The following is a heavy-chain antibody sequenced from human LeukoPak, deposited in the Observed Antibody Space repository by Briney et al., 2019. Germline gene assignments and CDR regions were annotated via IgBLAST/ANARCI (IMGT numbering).Heavy chain of an antibody. V-gene: IGHV3-30-3*01. D-gene: IGHD3-22*01. CDR3: ATHNYYDSSGYSVFAY. CDR1: GFTFSSYA. J-gene: IGHJ4*02. CDR2: ISYDGSNK. Sequence: GGSLRLSCAASGFTFSSYAMHWVRQAPVKGLEWVAVISYDGSNKYYADSVKGRFTISRDNSKNTLYLQMNSLRAEDTAVYYCATHNYYDSSGYSVFAYWGQGTLVTVSS.